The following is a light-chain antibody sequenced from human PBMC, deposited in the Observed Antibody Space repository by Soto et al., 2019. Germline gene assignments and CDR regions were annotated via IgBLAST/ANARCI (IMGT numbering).Light chain of an antibody. CDR3: QQTYDSLVS. J-gene: IGKJ4*01. CDR1: HNISDY. Sequence: DIQMTQSPPSLSASVGDRVTITCRASHNISDYLHWYQQKPGKAPTILIYGSSSLQTGVPPRFSGSGSGTEFTLTISSLQPEDFGTYYCQQTYDSLVSFGGGTKVDLK. CDR2: GSS. V-gene: IGKV1-39*01.